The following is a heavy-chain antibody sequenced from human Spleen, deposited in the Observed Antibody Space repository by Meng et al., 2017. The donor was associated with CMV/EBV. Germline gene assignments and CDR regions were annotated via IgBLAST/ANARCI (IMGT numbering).Heavy chain of an antibody. CDR3: ARLIWYDSSGYDY. V-gene: IGHV1-8*01. CDR1: GYNFTNHD. CDR2: VNPESGKT. J-gene: IGHJ4*02. Sequence: ASVKVSCKASGYNFTNHDINWVRQATGQGPEWMGWVNPESGKTDYAQKFQGRVTMTRNNSITTAYMELSSLRFEDTAIYYCARLIWYDSSGYDYWGQGTLVTVFS. D-gene: IGHD3-22*01.